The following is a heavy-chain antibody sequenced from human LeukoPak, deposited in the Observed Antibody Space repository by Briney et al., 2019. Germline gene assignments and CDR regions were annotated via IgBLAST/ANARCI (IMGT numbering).Heavy chain of an antibody. D-gene: IGHD2-2*01. CDR3: SRPQGATAMVAFDI. CDR2: IYHSGST. V-gene: IGHV4-38-2*01. J-gene: IGHJ3*02. Sequence: SETLSLTCAVSGYSISSGYCCGWIRQPPGKGLEWIGSIYHSGSTFYNPSLKSRVTISADMSRNQFSLTLSSVTAADTAVYYCSRPQGATAMVAFDIWGQGTMVTVSS. CDR1: GYSISSGYC.